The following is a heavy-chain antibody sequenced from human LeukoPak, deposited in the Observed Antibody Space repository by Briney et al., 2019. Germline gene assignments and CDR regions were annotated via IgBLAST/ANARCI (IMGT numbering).Heavy chain of an antibody. J-gene: IGHJ4*02. Sequence: GGSLRLSCAASGFTFRSCELSWVRQAPAKGLEWVSYISSSGSIIYYADSVKGRFTISRDNAKNSLYLQMNSLRAEDTAVYYCARVRSGYYCPDYWGQGTLVTVSS. D-gene: IGHD3-22*01. CDR2: ISSSGSII. CDR3: ARVRSGYYCPDY. CDR1: GFTFRSCE. V-gene: IGHV3-48*03.